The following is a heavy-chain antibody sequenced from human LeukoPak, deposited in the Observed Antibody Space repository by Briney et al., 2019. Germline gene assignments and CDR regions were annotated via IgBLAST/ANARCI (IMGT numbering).Heavy chain of an antibody. D-gene: IGHD2-2*01. CDR2: LNEDGSVK. CDR3: ANVPRSTVSY. Sequence: GGSLRLSCAASEFSFSTNWMHWVRQTPGKGLEWVAELNEDGSVKYYVDSVKGRFTISGDNAKSLLFLQMYNLRTEDTGVYFCANVPRSTVSYWGRGTLVTVSS. J-gene: IGHJ4*02. V-gene: IGHV3-7*01. CDR1: EFSFSTNW.